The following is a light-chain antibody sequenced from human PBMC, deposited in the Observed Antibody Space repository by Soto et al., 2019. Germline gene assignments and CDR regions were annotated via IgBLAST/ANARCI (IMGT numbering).Light chain of an antibody. V-gene: IGKV3-11*01. CDR1: QSVSSY. CDR2: DAS. CDR3: QQRSNWWT. J-gene: IGKJ1*01. Sequence: IVLKQSPATVSLYPGERATHSCRASQSVSSYLAWYQQKPGQAPRLLIYDASNRATGIPARFSGSGSGTDFTLTISSLEPEDFAVYYCQQRSNWWTFGQGTKVDIK.